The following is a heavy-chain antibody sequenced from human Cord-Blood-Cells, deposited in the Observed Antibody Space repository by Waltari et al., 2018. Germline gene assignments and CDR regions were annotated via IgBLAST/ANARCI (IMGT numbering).Heavy chain of an antibody. Sequence: QVQLVESGGGVVQPGRSLRLSCAASGFTFSSYAMHWVRQAHGRVLGWVAVISYDGSNECYADSVKGRFTISRDNSKNTLYLQMNSLGAEDTAVYYCARVPGYYDYVWGSLPDYWGQGTLVTVSS. CDR1: GFTFSSYA. D-gene: IGHD3-16*01. CDR2: ISYDGSNE. J-gene: IGHJ4*02. V-gene: IGHV3-30*04. CDR3: ARVPGYYDYVWGSLPDY.